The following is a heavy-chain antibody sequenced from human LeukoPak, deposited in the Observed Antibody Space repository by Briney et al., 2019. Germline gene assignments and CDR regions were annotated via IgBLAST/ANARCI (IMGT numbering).Heavy chain of an antibody. CDR1: GFTFSNYG. CDR3: AKDRSYGAYAVRYYYYMDV. J-gene: IGHJ6*03. Sequence: GGSLRLSCAASGFTFSNYGMHWVRQAPGEGLEWVAFIRYDGSDPYYADSVKGRFTISRDNSKNTLSLQMNSLRAEDTAVYYCAKDRSYGAYAVRYYYYMDVWGKGTTVTVSS. D-gene: IGHD4-17*01. V-gene: IGHV3-30*02. CDR2: IRYDGSDP.